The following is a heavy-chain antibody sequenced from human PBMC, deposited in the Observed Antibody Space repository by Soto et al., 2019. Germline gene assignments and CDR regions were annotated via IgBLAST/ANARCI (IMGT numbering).Heavy chain of an antibody. D-gene: IGHD3-10*02. Sequence: SVKVSCKASGGTFSSYTISWVRQAPGQGLEWMGRIIPILGIANYAQKFQGRVTITADKSTSTAYMELSSLRSEDTALYYCARDNLLGEEGPFWASRTVPNWFDPWGQGTLVTVSS. CDR3: ARDNLLGEEGPFWASRTVPNWFDP. CDR2: IIPILGIA. CDR1: GGTFSSYT. J-gene: IGHJ5*02. V-gene: IGHV1-69*04.